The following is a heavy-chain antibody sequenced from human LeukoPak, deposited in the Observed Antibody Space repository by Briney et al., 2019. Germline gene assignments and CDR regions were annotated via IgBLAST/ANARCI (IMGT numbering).Heavy chain of an antibody. Sequence: GGPLRLSCAASGFTFSTDAMSWVRQAPGKGLEWVSAISDNGAYMYYADSVKGRFTISRDNSKNMVYLQMNSLRAEDTATYYCAKEYHDILTGYQTTFDYWGQGTPVTVSS. CDR1: GFTFSTDA. D-gene: IGHD3-9*01. V-gene: IGHV3-23*01. CDR3: AKEYHDILTGYQTTFDY. J-gene: IGHJ4*02. CDR2: ISDNGAYM.